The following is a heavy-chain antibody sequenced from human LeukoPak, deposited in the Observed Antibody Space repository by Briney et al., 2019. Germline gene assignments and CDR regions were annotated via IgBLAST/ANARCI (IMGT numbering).Heavy chain of an antibody. J-gene: IGHJ3*02. V-gene: IGHV4-59*01. CDR1: GGSISSYY. D-gene: IGHD3-3*01. Sequence: PSETLSLTCTVSGGSISSYYWSWIRQPPGKGLEWIGYIYYSGSTNYNPPLKSRVTISVDTSKNQFSLKLSSVTAADTAVYYCARVTGYYDFWSGYPGLYAFDIWGQGTMVTVSS. CDR3: ARVTGYYDFWSGYPGLYAFDI. CDR2: IYYSGST.